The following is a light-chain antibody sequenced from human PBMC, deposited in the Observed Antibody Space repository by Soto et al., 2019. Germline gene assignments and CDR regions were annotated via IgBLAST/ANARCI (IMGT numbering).Light chain of an antibody. CDR1: SSDVGSYNL. Sequence: QSALTQPASVSGSPGQSITISCTGTSSDVGSYNLVSWYQQHPSKAPKLMIYEGSKRPSGVSNRFSGSQSGNTASLTIYGLQAEDEADYYCCSYAGSSTWVFVGGTKLTVL. CDR2: EGS. V-gene: IGLV2-23*01. CDR3: CSYAGSSTWV. J-gene: IGLJ3*02.